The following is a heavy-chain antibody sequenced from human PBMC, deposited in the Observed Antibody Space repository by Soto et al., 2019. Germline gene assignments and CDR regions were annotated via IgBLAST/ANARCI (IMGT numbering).Heavy chain of an antibody. Sequence: GGSLRLSCSASGFTVSSYGVHWVRQAPGKGLEWVAGMWDDGRNIFYADSGKGRVTISRDNSRNIVYFQMNNLRGEETGIDYGARFSAHFSTYVRDALDFWGQGTMVTVSS. CDR1: GFTVSSYG. D-gene: IGHD3-10*02. CDR2: MWDDGRNI. CDR3: ARFSAHFSTYVRDALDF. V-gene: IGHV3-33*01. J-gene: IGHJ3*01.